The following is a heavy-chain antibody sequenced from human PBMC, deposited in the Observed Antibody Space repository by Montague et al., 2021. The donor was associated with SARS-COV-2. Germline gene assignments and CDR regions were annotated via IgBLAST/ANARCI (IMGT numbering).Heavy chain of an antibody. Sequence: SLRLSCAASGFTFSSYAMSWVRQAPGKGLEWVSAISGSGGNTYYADSVKGRFTISRDNSKNTLYLQMNSLRAEDTAVYYCAKDYYDSSGQYYYYYGMDVWGQGTTVTVSS. CDR2: ISGSGGNT. CDR1: GFTFSSYA. CDR3: AKDYYDSSGQYYYYYGMDV. J-gene: IGHJ6*02. V-gene: IGHV3-23*01. D-gene: IGHD3-22*01.